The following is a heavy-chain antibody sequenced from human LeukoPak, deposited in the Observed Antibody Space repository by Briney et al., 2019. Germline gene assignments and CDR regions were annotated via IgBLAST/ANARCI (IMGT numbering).Heavy chain of an antibody. Sequence: GASVTVSCTASGYTFTSYAMNWVRQAPGQGLEWMGWINTNTGNPTYAQGFTGRFVFSLDTSVSTAYLQISSLKAEDTAVYYCARAKYSGTYGGFDYWGQGTLVTVSS. CDR1: GYTFTSYA. J-gene: IGHJ4*02. D-gene: IGHD1-26*01. CDR3: ARAKYSGTYGGFDY. CDR2: INTNTGNP. V-gene: IGHV7-4-1*02.